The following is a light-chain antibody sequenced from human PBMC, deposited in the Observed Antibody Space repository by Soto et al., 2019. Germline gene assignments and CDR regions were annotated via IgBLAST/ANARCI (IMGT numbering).Light chain of an antibody. Sequence: QSVLTQPPSASGSPGQSVTISCTGTSSDVGGYNYVSWYQQHPGKAPKVMIYDVGKRPSGVPDRFSGSKSGNTASLTVSGLQAEDEADYYCGSHAGSNNPFVFGTGTKLTVL. CDR2: DVG. CDR3: GSHAGSNNPFV. V-gene: IGLV2-8*01. J-gene: IGLJ1*01. CDR1: SSDVGGYNY.